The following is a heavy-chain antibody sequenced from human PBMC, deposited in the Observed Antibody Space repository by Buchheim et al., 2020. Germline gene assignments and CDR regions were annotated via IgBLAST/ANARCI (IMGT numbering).Heavy chain of an antibody. J-gene: IGHJ4*02. V-gene: IGHV1-46*03. CDR1: GYTFTSYS. CDR3: ARDVVGITSVLDY. D-gene: IGHD3-22*01. CDR2: INPIGGST. Sequence: QVQLVQSGAEVKKPGASVKVSCKASGYTFTSYSMHWVRQAPGQGLEWMGMINPIGGSTSYAQKFQVRVTMTRDTSTSTVYMGLSSLRAGDTAVYYCARDVVGITSVLDYWGQG.